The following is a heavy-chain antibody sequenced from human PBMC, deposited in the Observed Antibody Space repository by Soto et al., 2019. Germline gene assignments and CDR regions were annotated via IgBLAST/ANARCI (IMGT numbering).Heavy chain of an antibody. V-gene: IGHV3-23*01. Sequence: EVQVLDSGGGLVQPGGSLRLSCAASGVIFSSHAMSWVRQAPGKGLEWVSAISGSGGQTYYADSVKGRFTISRDNSKNTVYLQMNSLRAEDTAIYYCAVEGSGTRGPFVDSWGQGTLVTVSS. D-gene: IGHD1-26*01. J-gene: IGHJ5*01. CDR3: AVEGSGTRGPFVDS. CDR2: ISGSGGQT. CDR1: GVIFSSHA.